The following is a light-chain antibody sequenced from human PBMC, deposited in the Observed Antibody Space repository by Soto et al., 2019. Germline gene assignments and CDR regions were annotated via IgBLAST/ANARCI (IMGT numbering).Light chain of an antibody. J-gene: IGKJ1*01. CDR2: DAS. Sequence: DIQMTQSPPSLSASVGDRVTITCRASQDITNALDWFQQKPGKAPKTLIYDASRLHSGVPSKFSGSGSGTHFTLTISSLQPEDFATYYCLQYNSYPRTFGQGTKVDNK. CDR3: LQYNSYPRT. CDR1: QDITNA. V-gene: IGKV1-16*02.